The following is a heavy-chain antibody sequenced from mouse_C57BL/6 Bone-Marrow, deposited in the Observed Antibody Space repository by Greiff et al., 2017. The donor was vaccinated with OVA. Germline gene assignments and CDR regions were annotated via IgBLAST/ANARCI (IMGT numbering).Heavy chain of an antibody. CDR2: INPNNGGT. V-gene: IGHV1-26*01. CDR3: ARSDPRYFDY. Sequence: EVQLQESGPELVKPGASVKISCKASGYTFTDYYMNWVKQSHGKSLEWIGDINPNNGGTSYNQKFKGKATLTVDKSSSTAYMELRSLTSEDSAVYYCARSDPRYFDYWGQGTTLTVSS. J-gene: IGHJ2*01. CDR1: GYTFTDYY.